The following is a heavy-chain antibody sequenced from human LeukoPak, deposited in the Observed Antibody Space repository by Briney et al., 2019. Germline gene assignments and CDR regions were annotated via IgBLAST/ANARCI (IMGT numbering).Heavy chain of an antibody. CDR3: ARGRVPNWFDP. CDR1: GFTFSRNS. Sequence: GGSLRLSCAASGFTFSRNSMNGVRQAPGKGLEWVSSISSSSSYIYYADSVMGRFTISRDNAKNSLYLQMNSLRAEDTAVYYCARGRVPNWFDPWGQGTLVTVSS. V-gene: IGHV3-21*01. J-gene: IGHJ5*02. CDR2: ISSSSSYI.